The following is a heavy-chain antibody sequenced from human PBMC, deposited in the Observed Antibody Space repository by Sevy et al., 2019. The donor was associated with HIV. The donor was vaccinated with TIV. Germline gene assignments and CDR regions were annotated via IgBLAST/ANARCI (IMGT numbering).Heavy chain of an antibody. CDR3: VRAVATNGSF. CDR2: INNNGSVT. V-gene: IGHV3-7*01. CDR1: GFSLSSYW. D-gene: IGHD2-15*01. Sequence: GGSLRLSCAASGFSLSSYWMNWVRQTPGKGLEWVANINNNGSVTYYVDSVKGRFTISRDNTRNFLYLQMTSLRVEDTALYYCVRAVATNGSFWGQGTLVTVSS. J-gene: IGHJ4*02.